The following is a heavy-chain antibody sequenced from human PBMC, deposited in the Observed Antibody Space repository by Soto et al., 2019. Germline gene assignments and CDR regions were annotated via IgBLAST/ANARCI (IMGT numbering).Heavy chain of an antibody. CDR2: MYYDGSDE. J-gene: IGHJ4*02. CDR1: GFTFSSYG. D-gene: IGHD6-19*01. V-gene: IGHV3-30*18. CDR3: AKDYSSTSYGINY. Sequence: VQLLESGGGLVQPGGSLRLSCAASGFTFSSYGMHWVRQAPGKGLEWVAVMYYDGSDEYYADSVKGRFTISRDNSKNTLYLQMNGLRAEDTAIYYCAKDYSSTSYGINYWGQGTLVSVSS.